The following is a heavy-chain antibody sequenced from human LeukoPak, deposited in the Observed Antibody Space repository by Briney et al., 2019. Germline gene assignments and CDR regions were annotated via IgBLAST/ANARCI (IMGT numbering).Heavy chain of an antibody. Sequence: SETLSLTCTVSGGSISGYYWSWIRQPPGKGLQFIGYIHYTGSTNYNPSLESRVTLSVNTSKNQFSLKLRSVTAADTAVYYCARLSKDTVVLPAAMAHYFDYWGQGTLVTVSS. V-gene: IGHV4-59*08. CDR1: GGSISGYY. D-gene: IGHD2-2*01. CDR3: ARLSKDTVVLPAAMAHYFDY. CDR2: IHYTGST. J-gene: IGHJ4*02.